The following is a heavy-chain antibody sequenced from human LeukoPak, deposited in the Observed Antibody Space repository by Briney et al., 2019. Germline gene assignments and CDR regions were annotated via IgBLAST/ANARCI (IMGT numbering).Heavy chain of an antibody. CDR2: IYYSGST. V-gene: IGHV4-59*01. CDR3: ARGYYDYVWGTTGYFDY. D-gene: IGHD3-16*01. Sequence: SETLSLTCTVSGGSISSYYWSWIRQPPGKGLEWIGYIYYSGSTNYNPSLKSRVTISVDTSKNQFSLKLSSVTAADTAVYYCARGYYDYVWGTTGYFDYWGQGTLVTVSS. CDR1: GGSISSYY. J-gene: IGHJ4*02.